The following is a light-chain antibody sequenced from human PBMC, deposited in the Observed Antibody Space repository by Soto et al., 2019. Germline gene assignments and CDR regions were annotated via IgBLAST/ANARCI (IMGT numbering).Light chain of an antibody. CDR2: EVS. J-gene: IGLJ1*01. Sequence: LTQPASVSGSPGQSITISCTGTSSDVGGYNYVSWYQQHPGKAPKLMIYEVSNRPSGVSNRFSGSKSGNTASLTISGLQAVDEADYYCTSYTSISLYVFGTGTKVTVL. V-gene: IGLV2-14*01. CDR3: TSYTSISLYV. CDR1: SSDVGGYNY.